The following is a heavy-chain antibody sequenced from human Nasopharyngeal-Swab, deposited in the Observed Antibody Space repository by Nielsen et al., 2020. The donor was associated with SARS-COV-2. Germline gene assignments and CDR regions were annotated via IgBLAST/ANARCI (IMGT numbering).Heavy chain of an antibody. CDR3: AKAFGEDQLAEDAFDA. CDR2: ISYDGNIK. D-gene: IGHD3-16*01. V-gene: IGHV3-30*18. J-gene: IGHJ3*01. Sequence: GESLKISCAASGLTFSNYGMHWVRQAPGKGLEWVAVISYDGNIKSYADSVRGRFLISRDNSHNTLYLQMSRLRTEDRAVYYCAKAFGEDQLAEDAFDAWGQGTMVTVSS. CDR1: GLTFSNYG.